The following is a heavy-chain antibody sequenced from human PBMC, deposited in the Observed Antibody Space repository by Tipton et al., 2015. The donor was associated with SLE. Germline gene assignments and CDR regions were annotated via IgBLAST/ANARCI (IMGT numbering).Heavy chain of an antibody. V-gene: IGHV4-4*07. CDR2: IYSSGYT. D-gene: IGHD1-1*01. CDR3: ARDGSTSPYVF. J-gene: IGHJ4*02. Sequence: TLSLTCSVSGDSISGYYWTWIRQPAGKGLEWIGRIYSSGYTNYNPSLKSRVTMSVDRSKNQFSLKLSSVTAADTAVYFCARDGSTSPYVFWGQGTLVTVSS. CDR1: GDSISGYY.